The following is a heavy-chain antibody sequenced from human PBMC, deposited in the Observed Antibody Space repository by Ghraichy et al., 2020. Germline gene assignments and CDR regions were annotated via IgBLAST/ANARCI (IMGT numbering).Heavy chain of an antibody. J-gene: IGHJ4*01. D-gene: IGHD3-3*01. V-gene: IGHV4-34*01. CDR3: ATSYYDFWSGSPLYYFDY. Sequence: EINHSGSTNYNPSLKSRVTISVDTSKNQFSLKLSSVTAADTAVYYCATSYYDFWSGSPLYYFDYW. CDR2: INHSGST.